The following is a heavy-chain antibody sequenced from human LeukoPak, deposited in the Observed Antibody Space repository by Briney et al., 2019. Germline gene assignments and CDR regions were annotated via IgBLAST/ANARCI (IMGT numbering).Heavy chain of an antibody. D-gene: IGHD3-22*01. CDR2: IIPIFGTA. V-gene: IGHV1-69*06. J-gene: IGHJ6*03. Sequence: SVKVSCKASGGTFSSYVISWVRQAPGQGLEWMGGIIPIFGTANYAQKFQGRVTITADKSTSTAYMELSSLRSEDTAVYYCARCVSPYYDSSGYYYYYYYMDVWGKGTTVTVSS. CDR3: ARCVSPYYDSSGYYYYYYYMDV. CDR1: GGTFSSYV.